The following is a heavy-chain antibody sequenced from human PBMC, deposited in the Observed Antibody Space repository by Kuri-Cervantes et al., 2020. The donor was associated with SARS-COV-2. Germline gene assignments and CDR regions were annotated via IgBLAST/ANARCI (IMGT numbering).Heavy chain of an antibody. Sequence: ASVKVSCKASGYTFTGYYMHWVRQAPGQGLEWMGRINPNSGGTNYAQKFQGRVTMTRDTSISTAYMELSRLRSDDTAVYYCAKTERLVYSSSWYLDYWGQGTLVTVSS. V-gene: IGHV1-2*06. CDR3: AKTERLVYSSSWYLDY. CDR1: GYTFTGYY. J-gene: IGHJ4*02. CDR2: INPNSGGT. D-gene: IGHD6-13*01.